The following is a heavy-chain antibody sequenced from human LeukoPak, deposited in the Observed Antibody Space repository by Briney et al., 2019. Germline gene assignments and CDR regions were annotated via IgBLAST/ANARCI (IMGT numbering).Heavy chain of an antibody. Sequence: GGSLRLSCAASGFTFSDYYMSWIRQAPGKGLEWVSYISSSSSYTNYADSVKGRFAISRDNAKNSLYPQMNSLRAEDTAVYYCARVYYDSSGYYYTFDYWGQGTLVTVSS. J-gene: IGHJ4*02. CDR3: ARVYYDSSGYYYTFDY. V-gene: IGHV3-11*03. CDR1: GFTFSDYY. D-gene: IGHD3-22*01. CDR2: ISSSSSYT.